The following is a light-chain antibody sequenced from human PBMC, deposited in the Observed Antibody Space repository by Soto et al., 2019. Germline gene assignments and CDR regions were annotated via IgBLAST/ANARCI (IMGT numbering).Light chain of an antibody. CDR1: QSVSSY. Sequence: EIVLTQSPATLSLSPGERATLSCRASQSVSSYLAWYQQKPGQAPRLLIYDASNRATGIPARFSGSGSGTDFTLTISSLEPEDFAVYYCQQRSNWPRSPTCGGGTKVEIK. CDR2: DAS. V-gene: IGKV3-11*01. J-gene: IGKJ4*01. CDR3: QQRSNWPRSPT.